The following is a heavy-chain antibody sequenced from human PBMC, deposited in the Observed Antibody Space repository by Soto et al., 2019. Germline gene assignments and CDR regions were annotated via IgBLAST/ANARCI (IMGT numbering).Heavy chain of an antibody. J-gene: IGHJ4*02. Sequence: TLSLTCTVSGDSISSGDYYWSWIRQPPGKGLEWIAYIFYNGSPYYNPSLKSRVTISVDTSKNQFSLKLNSVTAADTAVYHCARGRGYSYGIDYWGQGTPVTVSS. V-gene: IGHV4-30-4*01. D-gene: IGHD5-18*01. CDR2: IFYNGSP. CDR3: ARGRGYSYGIDY. CDR1: GDSISSGDYY.